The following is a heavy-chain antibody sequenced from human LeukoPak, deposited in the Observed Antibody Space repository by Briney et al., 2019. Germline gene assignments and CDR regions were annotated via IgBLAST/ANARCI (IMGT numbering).Heavy chain of an antibody. V-gene: IGHV3-53*01. Sequence: GGSLRLSCAASGFTVSSNYMSWVRQAPGKGLEWVSVIYSDGSTYYADSVKGRFTISRDNSKNTLYLQMNSLRAEDTAVYYCARYHPPPPVLGAFDIWGQGTMVTVSS. CDR3: ARYHPPPPVLGAFDI. J-gene: IGHJ3*02. D-gene: IGHD1-14*01. CDR1: GFTVSSNY. CDR2: IYSDGST.